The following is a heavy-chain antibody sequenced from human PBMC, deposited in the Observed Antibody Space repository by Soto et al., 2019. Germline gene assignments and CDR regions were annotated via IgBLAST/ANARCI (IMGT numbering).Heavy chain of an antibody. CDR2: ISYDGSVK. D-gene: IGHD2-15*01. CDR1: GFTYTDFA. J-gene: IGHJ6*02. V-gene: IGHV3-30*09. Sequence: VQLVDSGGGEVQPGRSLRLSCAASGFTYTDFALHWVRQAPGKGLEWVAIISYDGSVKYYGHSVKGRFAITRDKPKNPLYLEMNSMRKDDTAVYFCVMRTWDIYYAVDVWGQATTVTV. CDR3: VMRTWDIYYAVDV.